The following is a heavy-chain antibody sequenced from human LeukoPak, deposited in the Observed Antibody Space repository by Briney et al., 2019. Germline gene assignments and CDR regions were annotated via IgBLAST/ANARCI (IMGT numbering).Heavy chain of an antibody. CDR1: GFTLSTYA. V-gene: IGHV3-30*04. CDR3: ARGTSVTHGYFEY. D-gene: IGHD4-17*01. CDR2: ISYDGSDT. J-gene: IGHJ4*02. Sequence: GRSLRLSCAASGFTLSTYAMHWVRQAPGEGLEWVAVISYDGSDTYYADSVKGRFTISRDSSKNTLYLQMTSLRAEDTAVYYCARGTSVTHGYFEYWGQGTLVTVSS.